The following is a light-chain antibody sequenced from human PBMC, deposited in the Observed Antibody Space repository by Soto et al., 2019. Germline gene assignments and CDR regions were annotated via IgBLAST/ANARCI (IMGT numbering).Light chain of an antibody. CDR3: QQYNSYPLT. Sequence: DIQMTQSPSTLSASVGDRVTITCRASKSISSWLAWYQQKPGKAPKVLIYKASSLESGVPSRFSGSGSGTEFTLTISSLQPDDFAAYYCQQYNSYPLTFGGGTKVEIK. V-gene: IGKV1-5*03. CDR2: KAS. J-gene: IGKJ4*01. CDR1: KSISSW.